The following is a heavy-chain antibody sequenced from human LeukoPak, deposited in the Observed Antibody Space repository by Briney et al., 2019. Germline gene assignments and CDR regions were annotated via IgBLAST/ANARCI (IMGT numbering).Heavy chain of an antibody. CDR1: GFTFSSFA. CDR3: AKDLTYCSSINCYVYWYFDL. V-gene: IGHV3-23*01. J-gene: IGHJ2*01. D-gene: IGHD2-2*01. Sequence: GGSLRLSCAASGFTFSSFAMTWVRQAPGKGLDWVSGITGSGSNTDYAGSVKGRFTISRDNSKNTLYLQMNSLRAEDTAVYYCAKDLTYCSSINCYVYWYFDLWGRGTLVTVSS. CDR2: ITGSGSNT.